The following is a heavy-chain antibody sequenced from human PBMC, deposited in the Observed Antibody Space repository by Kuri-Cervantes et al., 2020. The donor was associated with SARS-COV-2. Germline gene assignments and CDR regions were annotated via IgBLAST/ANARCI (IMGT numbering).Heavy chain of an antibody. D-gene: IGHD3-10*01. CDR2: IYYSGST. CDR1: GGSISSYY. Sequence: GSLRLSCTVSGGSISSYYWSWIRQPPGKGLEWIGYIYYSGSTNYNPSLKSRVTISVDTSKNQFSLKPSSVTAADTAVYYCARVGGNWELPFDYWGQGTLVTVSS. CDR3: ARVGGNWELPFDY. V-gene: IGHV4-59*01. J-gene: IGHJ4*02.